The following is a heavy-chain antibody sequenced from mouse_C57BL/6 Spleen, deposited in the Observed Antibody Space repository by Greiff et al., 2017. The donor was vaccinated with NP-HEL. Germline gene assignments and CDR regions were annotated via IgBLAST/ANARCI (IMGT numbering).Heavy chain of an antibody. CDR2: IYPGSGST. D-gene: IGHD6-1*01. V-gene: IGHV1-55*01. Sequence: VQLQQSGAELVKPGASVKMSCKASGYTFTSYWITWVKQRPGQGLEWIGDIYPGSGSTNYNEKFKSKATLTVDTSSSTAYMQLSSLTSEDSAVYYCASVVPASYYFDCWGQGTTLTVSS. J-gene: IGHJ2*01. CDR3: ASVVPASYYFDC. CDR1: GYTFTSYW.